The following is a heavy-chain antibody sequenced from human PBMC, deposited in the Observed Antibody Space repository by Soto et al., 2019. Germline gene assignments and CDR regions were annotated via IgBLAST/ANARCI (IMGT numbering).Heavy chain of an antibody. D-gene: IGHD4-17*01. CDR1: GGSFSSSSYY. Sequence: SETLSLTCHVSGGSFSSSSYYWGWIRQPPGKGLEWIGSISHSGTTSYSPSLTSRVSISVDTSKNQVSLKLTSVTAADTAVYFCARVTMVIRDSDHFGVDVWGHGTTVTVSS. J-gene: IGHJ6*02. V-gene: IGHV4-39*07. CDR3: ARVTMVIRDSDHFGVDV. CDR2: ISHSGTT.